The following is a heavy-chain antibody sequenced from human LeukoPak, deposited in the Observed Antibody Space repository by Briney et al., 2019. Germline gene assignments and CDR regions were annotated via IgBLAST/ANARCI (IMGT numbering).Heavy chain of an antibody. CDR2: IYYNGRA. J-gene: IGHJ5*02. D-gene: IGHD3-10*01. V-gene: IGHV4-59*01. Sequence: SETLSHTCTVSGASMSGYYCSWLRQPPGEGLEWIGYIYYNGRANYNPSLKSRVTISEDTSRNQFSLKLTSVTAADTAVYYCARVDYYGSGGIFDPWGQGILVTVSS. CDR3: ARVDYYGSGGIFDP. CDR1: GASMSGYY.